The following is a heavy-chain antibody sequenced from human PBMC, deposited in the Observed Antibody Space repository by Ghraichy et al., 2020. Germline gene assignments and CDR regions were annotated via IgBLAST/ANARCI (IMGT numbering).Heavy chain of an antibody. Sequence: SETLSLTCTVSGGSISSYYWSWIRQPAGKGLEWIGRIYTSGSTNYNPSLKSRVTMSVDTSKNQFSLKLSSVTAADTAVYYCARAPIPISQYYHGIGYGMDVWGQGTTVTVSS. CDR2: IYTSGST. CDR1: GGSISSYY. J-gene: IGHJ6*02. V-gene: IGHV4-4*07. CDR3: ARAPIPISQYYHGIGYGMDV. D-gene: IGHD2/OR15-2a*01.